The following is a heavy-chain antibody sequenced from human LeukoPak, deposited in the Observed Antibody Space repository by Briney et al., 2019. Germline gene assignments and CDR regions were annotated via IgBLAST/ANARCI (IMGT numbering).Heavy chain of an antibody. D-gene: IGHD1-26*01. CDR2: IYHSGST. Sequence: PSETLSLTCTVSGGSISSGGYYWSWIRQPPGKGLEWIGYIYHSGSTYYNPSLKSRVTISVDRSKNQFSLKLNSVTAADTAMYYCARGGSHSGATAKLDNWGQGTLITASS. J-gene: IGHJ4*02. CDR3: ARGGSHSGATAKLDN. CDR1: GGSISSGGYY. V-gene: IGHV4-30-2*01.